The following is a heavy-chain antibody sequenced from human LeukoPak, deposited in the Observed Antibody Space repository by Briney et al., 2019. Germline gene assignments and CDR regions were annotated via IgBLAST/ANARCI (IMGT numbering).Heavy chain of an antibody. V-gene: IGHV3-48*01. D-gene: IGHD6-13*01. Sequence: TGGSLRLSCAASGFIFRNYNMNWVRQAPGKGLEWISYITLSSTTIYYADSVKGRFTISRDNAKNSLYLQMNSLRAEDTAMYYCARETPDSSTWTVFDYWGQGTLVTVSS. CDR3: ARETPDSSTWTVFDY. CDR2: ITLSSTTI. CDR1: GFIFRNYN. J-gene: IGHJ4*02.